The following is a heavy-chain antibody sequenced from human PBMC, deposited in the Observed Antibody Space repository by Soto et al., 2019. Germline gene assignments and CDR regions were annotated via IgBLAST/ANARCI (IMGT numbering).Heavy chain of an antibody. Sequence: SVKVSCKASGGTFSSYTISWVRQAPGQGLEWMGRIIPILGIANYAQKFQGRVTITADKSTSTAYMELSSLRSEDTAVYYCARVPERSIAAAGTESDYYYYYMDVWGKGTTVTVSS. CDR3: ARVPERSIAAAGTESDYYYYYMDV. CDR1: GGTFSSYT. J-gene: IGHJ6*03. V-gene: IGHV1-69*02. CDR2: IIPILGIA. D-gene: IGHD6-13*01.